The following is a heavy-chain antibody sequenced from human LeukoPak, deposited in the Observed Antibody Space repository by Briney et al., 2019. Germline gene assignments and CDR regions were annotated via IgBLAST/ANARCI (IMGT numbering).Heavy chain of an antibody. CDR1: GGSISSGGYY. CDR3: ARVYSNYDEAQLDP. D-gene: IGHD4-11*01. CDR2: IYYSGST. Sequence: SETLSLTCTVSGGSISSGGYYWSWIRQHPGKGLEWIGYIYYSGSTYYNPSLKSRVTISVDTSKNQFSLKLSSVTAADTAVYYCARVYSNYDEAQLDPWGQGTLVTVSS. J-gene: IGHJ5*02. V-gene: IGHV4-31*03.